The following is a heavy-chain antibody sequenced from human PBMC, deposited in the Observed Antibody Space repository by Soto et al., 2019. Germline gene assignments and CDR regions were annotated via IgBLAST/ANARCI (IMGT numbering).Heavy chain of an antibody. CDR1: GFTFSSYG. D-gene: IGHD1-26*01. CDR2: ISYDGSNK. Sequence: QVQLVESGGGVVQPGRSLRLSCAASGFTFSSYGMHWVRLAPGKGLEWVAVISYDGSNKYYADSVKGRFTISRDNSKNTLYLQMNSLRAEDMAVYYCAKRGRVGAFFDYWGQGTLVTVSS. V-gene: IGHV3-30*18. CDR3: AKRGRVGAFFDY. J-gene: IGHJ4*02.